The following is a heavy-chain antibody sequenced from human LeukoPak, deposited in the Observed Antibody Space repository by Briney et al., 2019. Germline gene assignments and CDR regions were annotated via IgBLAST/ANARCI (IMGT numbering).Heavy chain of an antibody. CDR3: ARMSGFWSGYFDY. CDR2: IYYSGST. J-gene: IGHJ4*02. D-gene: IGHD3-3*01. V-gene: IGHV4-59*12. CDR1: GGSISSYY. Sequence: SSETLSLTCTVSGGSISSYYWSWIRQPPGKGLEWIGYIYYSGSTNYNPSLKSRVTISVDTSKNQFSLKLSSVTAADTAVYYCARMSGFWSGYFDYWGQGTLVTVSS.